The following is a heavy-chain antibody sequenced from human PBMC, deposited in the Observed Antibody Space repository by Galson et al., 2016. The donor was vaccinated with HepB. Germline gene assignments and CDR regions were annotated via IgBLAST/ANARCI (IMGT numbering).Heavy chain of an antibody. CDR3: SGGSYFDY. J-gene: IGHJ4*02. CDR1: GFTFSDYY. Sequence: SLRLSCAASGFTFSDYYMSWIRQAPGKGLEWVSYISSSSTTILYAGSVKGRFTVSRDNAKNSLYLQMNSLRAEDTAVYYCSGGSYFDYWGQGTLVTVSS. D-gene: IGHD3-10*01. V-gene: IGHV3-11*04. CDR2: ISSSSTTI.